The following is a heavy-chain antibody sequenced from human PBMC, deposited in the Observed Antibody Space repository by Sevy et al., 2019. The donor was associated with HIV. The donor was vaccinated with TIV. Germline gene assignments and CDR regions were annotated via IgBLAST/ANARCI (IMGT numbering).Heavy chain of an antibody. CDR3: ARDRAYCGGDCYSSPNYFDY. CDR2: ISSSSSYI. CDR1: GFTFSSYS. D-gene: IGHD2-21*02. Sequence: GGSLRLSCAASGFTFSSYSMTWVRQAPGKGLEWVSSISSSSSYIYYADSVKGRFTISRDNAKNSLYLQMNSLRAEDTAVYYCARDRAYCGGDCYSSPNYFDYWGQGTLVTVSS. V-gene: IGHV3-21*01. J-gene: IGHJ4*02.